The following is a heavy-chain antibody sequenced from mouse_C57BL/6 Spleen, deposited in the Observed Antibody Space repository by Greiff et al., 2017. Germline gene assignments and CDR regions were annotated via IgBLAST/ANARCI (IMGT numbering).Heavy chain of an antibody. D-gene: IGHD2-4*01. V-gene: IGHV1-4*01. CDR2: INPSSGYT. CDR3: ARGNYDNYFDY. J-gene: IGHJ2*01. Sequence: VQLQQSGAELARPGASVKMSCKASGYTFTSYTMHWVKQRPGQGLEWIGYINPSSGYTKYNQKFKDKATLTADKSSSTAYMQLSSLTSEDSAVYFCARGNYDNYFDYWGQGTTLTVSS. CDR1: GYTFTSYT.